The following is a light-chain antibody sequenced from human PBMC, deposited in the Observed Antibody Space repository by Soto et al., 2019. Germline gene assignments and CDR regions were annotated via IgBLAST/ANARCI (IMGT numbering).Light chain of an antibody. CDR1: QSVASNY. J-gene: IGKJ2*01. Sequence: EIVLTQSPGTLSLSPGDRATLSCRASQSVASNYSSWYQQKPGQAPRVLFDGASSRASGIPERFSSSGAGTDFTLTSSRLEPEYSAVYYLQLYSLPHTFGQGTKLEIK. V-gene: IGKV3-20*01. CDR2: GAS. CDR3: QLYSLPHT.